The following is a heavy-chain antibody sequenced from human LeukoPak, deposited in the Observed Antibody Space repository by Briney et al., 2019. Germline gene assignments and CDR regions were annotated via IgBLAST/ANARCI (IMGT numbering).Heavy chain of an antibody. CDR2: IYYSGST. D-gene: IGHD3-10*01. CDR3: ARDGLGTGSYYYYYGMDV. CDR1: GGSISSSSYY. V-gene: IGHV4-39*07. J-gene: IGHJ6*02. Sequence: SETLSLTCTVSGGSISSSSYYWGWIRQPPGKGLEWIGSIYYSGSTYYNPSLKSRVTISVDTSKNQFSLKLSSVTAADTAVYYCARDGLGTGSYYYYYGMDVWGQGTTVTVSS.